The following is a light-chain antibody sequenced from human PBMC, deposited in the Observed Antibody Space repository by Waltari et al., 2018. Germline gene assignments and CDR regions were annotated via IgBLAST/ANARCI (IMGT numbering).Light chain of an antibody. CDR2: DAS. CDR1: QDISSA. Sequence: GDKVTITCRASQDISSALAWYQLRPGKAPKFLIYDASILESGVPSRFRGSGSGTDFTLTISSLQPDDFGTYFCQQFNSFPLTFGGGTKVEMK. J-gene: IGKJ4*01. V-gene: IGKV1-13*02. CDR3: QQFNSFPLT.